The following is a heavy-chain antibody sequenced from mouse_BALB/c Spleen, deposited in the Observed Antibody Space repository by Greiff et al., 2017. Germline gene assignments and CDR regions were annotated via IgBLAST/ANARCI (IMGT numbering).Heavy chain of an antibody. Sequence: VQLQQSGAELARPGASVKLSCKASGYTFTSYWMQWVKQRPGQGLEWIGAIYPGDGDTRYTQKFKGKATLTADKSSSTAYMQLSSLASEDSAVYYCARSGYDYDSAWFAYWGQGTLVTVSA. D-gene: IGHD2-4*01. CDR1: GYTFTSYW. CDR2: IYPGDGDT. CDR3: ARSGYDYDSAWFAY. J-gene: IGHJ3*01. V-gene: IGHV1-87*01.